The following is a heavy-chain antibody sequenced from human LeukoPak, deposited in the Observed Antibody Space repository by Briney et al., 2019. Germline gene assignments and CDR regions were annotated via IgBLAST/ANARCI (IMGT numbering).Heavy chain of an antibody. CDR1: GYTFTSYY. CDR2: INPSGGST. J-gene: IGHJ3*02. Sequence: ASVKVSCKASGYTFTSYYMHWVRQAPGQGLEWMGIINPSGGSTSYAQKFQGRVTMIRDTSTSTVYMELSSLRSEDTAVYYCARDSMGYDSSGDDVFDIWAKGQWSPSLQ. D-gene: IGHD3-22*01. V-gene: IGHV1-46*01. CDR3: ARDSMGYDSSGDDVFDI.